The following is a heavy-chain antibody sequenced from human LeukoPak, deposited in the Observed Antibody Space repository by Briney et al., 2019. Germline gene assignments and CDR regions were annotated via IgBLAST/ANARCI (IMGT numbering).Heavy chain of an antibody. CDR2: IIPIFGTA. CDR3: ARDISDGYVDY. Sequence: ASVKVSCKASGGTFSSYAISWVRQAPGQGLEWMGRIIPIFGTANYAQKFQGRVTITTDESTSTAYMELSSLRSEDTAVYYCARDISDGYVDYWGQGALVTVSS. V-gene: IGHV1-69*05. CDR1: GGTFSSYA. D-gene: IGHD5-24*01. J-gene: IGHJ4*02.